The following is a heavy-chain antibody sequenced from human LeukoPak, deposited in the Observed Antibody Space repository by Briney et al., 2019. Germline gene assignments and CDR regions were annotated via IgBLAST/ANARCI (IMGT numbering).Heavy chain of an antibody. CDR2: IYYSGST. V-gene: IGHV4-30-4*01. D-gene: IGHD2-15*01. CDR1: GGSISSPDYY. CDR3: ARVGYCSGGSCRFSYFDY. Sequence: SETLSLTRTVSGGSISSPDYYWSWIRQPPGKGLEWIGYIYYSGSTYYNPSLKSRVTISIDTSKNQFSLKLSSVTAADTAVYFCARVGYCSGGSCRFSYFDYWGQGSLVTVSS. J-gene: IGHJ4*02.